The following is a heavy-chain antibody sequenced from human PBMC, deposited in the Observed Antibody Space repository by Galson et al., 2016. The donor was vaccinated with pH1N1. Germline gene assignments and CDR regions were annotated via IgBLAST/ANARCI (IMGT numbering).Heavy chain of an antibody. Sequence: QSGAEVKKPGESLKISCKASGYSFTSQWIAWVRQVPGKGLEWVGVVNPGGSTIRYSPSFQGQVTISSDKSISTAYLQWISLRASDTATYYCARQCDFGDYRGGAFDIWGQGTVVIVSS. J-gene: IGHJ3*02. CDR1: GYSFTSQW. D-gene: IGHD4-17*01. CDR2: VNPGGSTI. CDR3: ARQCDFGDYRGGAFDI. V-gene: IGHV5-51*03.